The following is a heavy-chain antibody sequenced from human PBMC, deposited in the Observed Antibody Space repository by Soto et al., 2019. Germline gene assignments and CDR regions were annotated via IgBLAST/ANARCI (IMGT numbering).Heavy chain of an antibody. J-gene: IGHJ3*02. CDR2: IYWNDDK. CDR1: GFSLSTSGEG. D-gene: IGHD2-15*01. Sequence: QITLKESGPTLVQPTQTLTLTCTFSGFSLSTSGEGVGWIRQPPGKSLEWLALIYWNDDKRYSPSLKSRLTITKDPSKNQWVLTMTSLDPVDTATYFCTHRRCGCGSCYNVFDIWGQGAMVTVSS. V-gene: IGHV2-5*01. CDR3: THRRCGCGSCYNVFDI.